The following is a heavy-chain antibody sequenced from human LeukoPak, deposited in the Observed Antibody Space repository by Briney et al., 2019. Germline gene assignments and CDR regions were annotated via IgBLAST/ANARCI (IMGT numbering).Heavy chain of an antibody. D-gene: IGHD5-12*01. CDR1: GFTFSSYS. CDR3: ARDEECSGYARHAFDI. Sequence: GGSLRLSCAASGFTFSSYSMNWVRQAPGKGLEWVSSISSSSSYIYYADSVKGRFTISRNNAKNSLYLQMNSLRAEDTAVYYCARDEECSGYARHAFDIWGQGTMVTVSS. J-gene: IGHJ3*02. CDR2: ISSSSSYI. V-gene: IGHV3-21*01.